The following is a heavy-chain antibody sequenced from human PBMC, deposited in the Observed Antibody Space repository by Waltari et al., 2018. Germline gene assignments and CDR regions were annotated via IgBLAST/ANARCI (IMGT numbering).Heavy chain of an antibody. Sequence: QLQLQESGPGLVKPSETLSLTCTVSGGSISSSSYYWGWIRQPPGKGLEWIGSIYYSGSAGGGEERKRRREVALETSRGECSLKLCSVAAADTAVYYCARDGCSSSWYNYWGQGTLVTVSS. CDR3: ARDGCSSSWYNY. J-gene: IGHJ4*02. D-gene: IGHD6-13*01. CDR2: IYYSGSA. CDR1: GGSISSSSYY. V-gene: IGHV4-39*07.